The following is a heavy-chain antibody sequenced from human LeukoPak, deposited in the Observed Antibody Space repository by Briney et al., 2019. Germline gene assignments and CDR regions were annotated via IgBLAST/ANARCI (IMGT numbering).Heavy chain of an antibody. CDR2: ISGSGGGT. J-gene: IGHJ4*02. V-gene: IGHV3-23*01. D-gene: IGHD3-10*01. CDR1: GFTFSSYA. Sequence: GGSLRLSCAASGFTFSSYAMSWVRQAPGKGLEWVSAISGSGGGTYYADSVKGRFTISRDNSKNTLYLQMNSLRAEDTAVYYCAKDELLWFGELAGIPYWGQGTLVTDSS. CDR3: AKDELLWFGELAGIPY.